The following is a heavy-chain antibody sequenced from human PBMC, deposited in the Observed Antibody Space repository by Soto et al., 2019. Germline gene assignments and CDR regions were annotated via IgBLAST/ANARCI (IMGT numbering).Heavy chain of an antibody. CDR3: ARGLYYYDSSGYYYYYGMDV. V-gene: IGHV1-3*01. CDR1: GYTFTSYA. Sequence: ASVKVSCKASGYTFTSYAMHWVRQAPGQRLELMGWINAGNGNTKYSQKFQGRVTITRDTSASTAYMELSSMRSEDTAVYYCARGLYYYDSSGYYYYYGMDVWGQGTTVTVSS. J-gene: IGHJ6*02. CDR2: INAGNGNT. D-gene: IGHD3-22*01.